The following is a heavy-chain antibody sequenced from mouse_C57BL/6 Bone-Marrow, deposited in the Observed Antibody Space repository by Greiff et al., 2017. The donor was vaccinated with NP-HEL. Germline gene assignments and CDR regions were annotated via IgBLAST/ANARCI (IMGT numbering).Heavy chain of an antibody. D-gene: IGHD2-12*01. J-gene: IGHJ2*01. CDR1: GYTFTSYG. V-gene: IGHV1-81*01. CDR3: ARPLYYSSIY. CDR2: IYPRSGNT. Sequence: QVHVKQSGAELARPGASVKLSCKASGYTFTSYGISWVKQRTGQGLEWIGEIYPRSGNTYYNEKFKGKATLTADKSSSTAYMELRSLTSEDSAVYFCARPLYYSSIYWGQGTTLTVSS.